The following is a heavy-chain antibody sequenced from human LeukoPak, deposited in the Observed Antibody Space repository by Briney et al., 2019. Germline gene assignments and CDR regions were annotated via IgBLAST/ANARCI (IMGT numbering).Heavy chain of an antibody. D-gene: IGHD3-10*01. V-gene: IGHV1-2*06. J-gene: IGHJ4*02. CDR3: ERGGTEASSGDY. CDR1: VYTFTAYF. Sequence: ASVKVSCKASVYTFTAYFMHWVRQAPGQGREWMGRINPNSGGTNYAQKFQGRVTMTRDTSITTAYMDLGRLTYGETAVYCGERGGTEASSGDYWGQGTLVTVSS. CDR2: INPNSGGT.